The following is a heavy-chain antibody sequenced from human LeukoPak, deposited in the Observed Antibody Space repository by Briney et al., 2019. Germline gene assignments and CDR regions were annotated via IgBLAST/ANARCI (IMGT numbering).Heavy chain of an antibody. D-gene: IGHD6-6*01. Sequence: SETLSLTCTVSGGSISSSSYYWGWIRQPPGKGLEWIGSIYYSGSTYYNPSLKSRVTISVDTSKNQFSLKLSSVTAADTAVYYCARGRSYSSSPFDYWGQGTLVTVSS. CDR3: ARGRSYSSSPFDY. J-gene: IGHJ4*02. CDR1: GGSISSSSYY. CDR2: IYYSGST. V-gene: IGHV4-39*01.